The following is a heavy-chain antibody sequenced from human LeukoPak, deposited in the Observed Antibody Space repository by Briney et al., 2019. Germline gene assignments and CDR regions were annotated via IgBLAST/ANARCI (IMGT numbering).Heavy chain of an antibody. CDR2: ISSSSTI. CDR1: GFTFSNYS. D-gene: IGHD3-10*01. Sequence: PGGSLRLSCAASGFTFSNYSMNWVRQAPGKGLEWVSYISSSSTIYYADSVKGRFTISRDNAKNSLYLQMNSLRAEDTAVYYCARPGPGYWGQGTLVTVSS. CDR3: ARPGPGY. J-gene: IGHJ4*02. V-gene: IGHV3-48*01.